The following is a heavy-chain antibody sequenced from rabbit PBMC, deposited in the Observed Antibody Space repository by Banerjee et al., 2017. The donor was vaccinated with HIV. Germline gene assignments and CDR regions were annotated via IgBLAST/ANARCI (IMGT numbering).Heavy chain of an antibody. V-gene: IGHV1S40*01. J-gene: IGHJ4*01. CDR2: IYAGSSGST. Sequence: QSLEESGGDLVKPGASLTLTCTASGFSFSSSYYMCWVRQAPGKGLEWIACIYAGSSGSTYYASWAKGRFTISKTSSTTVTLQMTSLTAADTATYFCATSNYDDYGDYSGYYFNLWGPGTLVTVS. CDR1: GFSFSSSYY. D-gene: IGHD2-1*01. CDR3: ATSNYDDYGDYSGYYFNL.